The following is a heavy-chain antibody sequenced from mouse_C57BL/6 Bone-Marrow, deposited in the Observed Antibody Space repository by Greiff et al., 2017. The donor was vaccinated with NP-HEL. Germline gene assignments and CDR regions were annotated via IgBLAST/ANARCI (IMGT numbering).Heavy chain of an antibody. CDR3: ARGHSTVGYCDV. V-gene: IGHV1-55*01. Sequence: QLQQPGAELVKPGASVKMSCKASGYTFTSYWITWVKQRPGQGLEWIGDIYPGSGSTNYNEKFKSKATLTVDTSSSTAYMQLSSLTSEDSAVYYCARGHSTVGYCDVWGTGTTVTVSS. CDR2: IYPGSGST. D-gene: IGHD1-1*01. J-gene: IGHJ1*03. CDR1: GYTFTSYW.